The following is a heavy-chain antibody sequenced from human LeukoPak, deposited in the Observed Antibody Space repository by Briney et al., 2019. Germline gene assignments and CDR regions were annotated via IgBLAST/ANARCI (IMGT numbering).Heavy chain of an antibody. V-gene: IGHV1-2*02. Sequence: ASVKASCKASGFTFRDYYVQWVRQVPGRGLEWVGWMYFNSGATRYAPKFQGRVTLTGDTSTNTVYMELSGLGSDDTAMYYCAREGSSASGQDWYAFDIWGQEIMVTVSS. CDR1: GFTFRDYY. CDR3: AREGSSASGQDWYAFDI. CDR2: MYFNSGAT. J-gene: IGHJ3*02. D-gene: IGHD5-12*01.